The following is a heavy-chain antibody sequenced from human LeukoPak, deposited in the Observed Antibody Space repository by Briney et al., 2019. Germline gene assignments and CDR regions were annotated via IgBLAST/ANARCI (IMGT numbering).Heavy chain of an antibody. CDR3: ARASRGAQSRFYYYGMDV. D-gene: IGHD3-10*01. CDR1: GGTFSSYA. V-gene: IGHV1-69*04. Sequence: ASVKVSCKASGGTFSSYAISWVRQAPGQGLEWMGRIIPILGIANYAQKFQGRVTITADKSTSTAYMELSSLRSEDTAVYYCARASRGAQSRFYYYGMDVWGQGTTVTVSS. J-gene: IGHJ6*02. CDR2: IIPILGIA.